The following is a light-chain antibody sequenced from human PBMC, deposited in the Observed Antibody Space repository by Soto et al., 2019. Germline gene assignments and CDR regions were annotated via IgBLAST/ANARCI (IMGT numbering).Light chain of an antibody. CDR2: DAS. CDR1: QSISTY. CDR3: QQSYMDPIT. J-gene: IGKJ5*01. V-gene: IGKV1-39*01. Sequence: DIQMTQSPSSLSASVGNRVTITCRAGQSISTYLNWYQKKPGKAPNLLIYDASRLQSGVPSRFSGSGGGTDFTLSISSVQPEDFETYFCQQSYMDPITFGQGTRLEI.